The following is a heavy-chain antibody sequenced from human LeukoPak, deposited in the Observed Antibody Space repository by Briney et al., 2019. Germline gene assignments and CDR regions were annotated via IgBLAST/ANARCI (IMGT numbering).Heavy chain of an antibody. J-gene: IGHJ5*02. CDR2: IIPIFGTA. D-gene: IGHD3-10*01. Sequence: RRASVNVSCKASGGTFSSYAISWVRQAPGQGLEWMGGIIPIFGTANYAQKFQGRVTITADKSTSTAYMELSSLRSEDTAVYYCARRGSGSYYSWFDPWGQGTLVTVSS. CDR1: GGTFSSYA. CDR3: ARRGSGSYYSWFDP. V-gene: IGHV1-69*06.